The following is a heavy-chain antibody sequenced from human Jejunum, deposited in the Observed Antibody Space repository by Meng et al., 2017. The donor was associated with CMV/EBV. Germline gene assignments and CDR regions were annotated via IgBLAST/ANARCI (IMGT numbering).Heavy chain of an antibody. Sequence: ASSFIWNDLGWVRQAPGTGLEWVSVIYIAGYTYYSDSVKGRFTISRDNSKNTLYLQMNSLRAEDTAIYYCASHTHYAGNPPGTHNAWGQGTLVTVSS. CDR1: ASSFIWND. CDR3: ASHTHYAGNPPGTHNA. D-gene: IGHD4-23*01. V-gene: IGHV3-53*01. J-gene: IGHJ4*02. CDR2: IYIAGYT.